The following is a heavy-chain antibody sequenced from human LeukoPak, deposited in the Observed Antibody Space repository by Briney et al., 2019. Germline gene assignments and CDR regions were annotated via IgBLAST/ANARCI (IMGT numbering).Heavy chain of an antibody. Sequence: ASVKVSCKASGYTFTGYYMHWVRQAPGQGLEWMGWINPNSGGTNYAQKFQSRVTMTRDTSISTAYMELSRLRSDDTAVYYCARVWQLVRFNWFDPWGQGTLVTVSS. V-gene: IGHV1-2*02. J-gene: IGHJ5*02. D-gene: IGHD6-6*01. CDR1: GYTFTGYY. CDR3: ARVWQLVRFNWFDP. CDR2: INPNSGGT.